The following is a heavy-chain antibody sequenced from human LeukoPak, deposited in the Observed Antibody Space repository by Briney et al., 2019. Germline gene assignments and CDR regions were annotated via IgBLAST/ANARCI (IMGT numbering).Heavy chain of an antibody. Sequence: KTSETLSLTCAVYGGSFSGYYWSWIRQPPGKGLEWIGEINHSGSTNYNPSLKSRVTMSVDPSKNQFSLKLTSVTVADTATYYCVRQGTNSGYYLLDYWGQGHPVIVSS. CDR3: VRQGTNSGYYLLDY. CDR1: GGSFSGYY. J-gene: IGHJ4*02. D-gene: IGHD3-22*01. CDR2: INHSGST. V-gene: IGHV4-34*01.